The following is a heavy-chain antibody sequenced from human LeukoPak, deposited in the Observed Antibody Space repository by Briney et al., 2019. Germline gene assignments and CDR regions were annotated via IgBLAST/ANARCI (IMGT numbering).Heavy chain of an antibody. CDR1: GGTFSSYA. D-gene: IGHD3-22*01. V-gene: IGHV1-69*13. Sequence: SVKVSCKASGGTFSSYAIRWVRQAPGQGLEWMGGIIPIFGTANYAQKFQGRVTITADESTSTAYMELSSLRSEDTAVYYCAGGYYYDSSGHSFLDYWGQGTLVTVSS. CDR3: AGGYYYDSSGHSFLDY. J-gene: IGHJ4*02. CDR2: IIPIFGTA.